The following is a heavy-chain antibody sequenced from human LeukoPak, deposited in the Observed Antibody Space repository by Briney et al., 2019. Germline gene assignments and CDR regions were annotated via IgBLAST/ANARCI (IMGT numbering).Heavy chain of an antibody. V-gene: IGHV4-4*02. D-gene: IGHD6-13*01. CDR2: IYHSGST. Sequence: SETLSLTCAVSGGSISSSNWWSWVRQPPGKGLEWIGEIYHSGSTNYNPSLKSRVTISVDKSKNQFSLKLGSVTAADTAVYYCAREQGYIAAGLGYWGQGTLVTVSS. CDR1: GGSISSSNW. J-gene: IGHJ4*02. CDR3: AREQGYIAAGLGY.